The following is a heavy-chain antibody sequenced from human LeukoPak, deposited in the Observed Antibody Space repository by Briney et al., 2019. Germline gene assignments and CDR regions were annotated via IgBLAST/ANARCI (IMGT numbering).Heavy chain of an antibody. CDR1: GGSVSSGSYY. Sequence: SETLSLTCTVSGGSVSSGSYYWSWIRQPPGKGLEWIGYIYSSGSTNYKPSLKSRVTISKDTSKNQFSLKLTSVTAADTAVYYCARGSYCSSTSCYARAFDIWGQGTMVTVSS. V-gene: IGHV4-61*01. J-gene: IGHJ3*02. D-gene: IGHD2-2*01. CDR2: IYSSGST. CDR3: ARGSYCSSTSCYARAFDI.